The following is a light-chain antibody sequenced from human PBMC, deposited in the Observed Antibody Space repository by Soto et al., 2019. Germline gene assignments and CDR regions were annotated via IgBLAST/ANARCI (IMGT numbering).Light chain of an antibody. Sequence: EIVLTQSPGTLSSSPGERATLSCRASQSVSSSHLAWYQQKPGQAPRLLIYGASSRATGSPARFSGSGSGTAFTLTISRLEPEDVAVYFCQQYGDSPMYTFGQGTKLEI. J-gene: IGKJ2*01. CDR1: QSVSSSH. V-gene: IGKV3-20*01. CDR3: QQYGDSPMYT. CDR2: GAS.